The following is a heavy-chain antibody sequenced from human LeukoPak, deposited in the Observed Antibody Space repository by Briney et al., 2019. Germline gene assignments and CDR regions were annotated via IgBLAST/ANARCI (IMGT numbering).Heavy chain of an antibody. J-gene: IGHJ4*02. Sequence: ASVKVSCKASGYTFTGSFIQWVRQAPGQGLEWMGWINPNSGGTNYAQKFQGRVTLTRDTSISTAYMQLSSLRSDDTAVYYYAREVSTGDCISGVCPPFGYWGQGTLVTVSS. V-gene: IGHV1-2*02. CDR3: AREVSTGDCISGVCPPFGY. CDR2: INPNSGGT. D-gene: IGHD2-8*01. CDR1: GYTFTGSF.